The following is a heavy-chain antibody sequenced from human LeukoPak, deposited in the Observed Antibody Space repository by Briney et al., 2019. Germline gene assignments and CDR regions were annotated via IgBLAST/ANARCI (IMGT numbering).Heavy chain of an antibody. D-gene: IGHD1-20*01. V-gene: IGHV3-48*03. CDR2: ISSSGSTI. CDR1: GFTFNSYE. J-gene: IGHJ4*02. Sequence: GGSLRLSCAASGFTFNSYEMNWVRQAPGKGLEWVSYISSSGSTIYYADSVKGRFTISRDNAKNSLYLQMNSLRAEDTAVYYCARRGYNWKFDYWGQGTLVTVSS. CDR3: ARRGYNWKFDY.